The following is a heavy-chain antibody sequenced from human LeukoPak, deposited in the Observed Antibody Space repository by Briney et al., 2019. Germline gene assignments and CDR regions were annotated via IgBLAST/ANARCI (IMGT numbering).Heavy chain of an antibody. Sequence: GGSLRLSCEASGFAFNTYSMNWVGQAPGKGLEWVSSISSSSSYIYYADSVKGRFTISRDNAKNSLYLQMNSLRAEDTAVYYCAGLTGDAIDYWGQGNLVTVSS. CDR2: ISSSSSYI. V-gene: IGHV3-21*01. D-gene: IGHD7-27*01. CDR3: AGLTGDAIDY. CDR1: GFAFNTYS. J-gene: IGHJ4*02.